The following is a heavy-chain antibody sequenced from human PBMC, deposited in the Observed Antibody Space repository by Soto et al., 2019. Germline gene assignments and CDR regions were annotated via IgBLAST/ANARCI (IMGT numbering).Heavy chain of an antibody. D-gene: IGHD1-26*01. Sequence: SVKVSCKASGGTFSSYAISWVRQAPGQGLEWMGGIIPIFGTANYAQKFQGRVTITADESTSTAYMELSSLRSEDTAVYYCATTTVGATYFEYWGQGTLVTVS. CDR1: GGTFSSYA. CDR3: ATTTVGATYFEY. CDR2: IIPIFGTA. V-gene: IGHV1-69*13. J-gene: IGHJ4*02.